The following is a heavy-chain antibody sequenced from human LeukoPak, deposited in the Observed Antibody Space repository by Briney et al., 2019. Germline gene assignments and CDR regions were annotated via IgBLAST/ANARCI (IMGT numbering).Heavy chain of an antibody. Sequence: GGSLRLSCAASGFSFSKAWMSWVRQAPGKGLEWVGRIKSKTDGGTTDYAAPVKGRFTISRDDSKKTLYLQMNSLKTEDTAVYYCTTVWFGEDPFDYWGQGTLVTVSS. V-gene: IGHV3-15*01. J-gene: IGHJ4*02. CDR3: TTVWFGEDPFDY. CDR2: IKSKTDGGTT. D-gene: IGHD3-10*01. CDR1: GFSFSKAW.